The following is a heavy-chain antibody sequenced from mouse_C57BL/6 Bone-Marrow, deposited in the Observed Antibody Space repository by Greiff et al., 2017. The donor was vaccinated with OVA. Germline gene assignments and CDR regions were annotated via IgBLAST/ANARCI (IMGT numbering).Heavy chain of an antibody. CDR1: GFTFNTYA. D-gene: IGHD4-1*01. CDR2: IRSKSSNYAT. Sequence: EVMLVESGGGLVQPKGSLKLSCAASGFTFNTYAMHWVRQAPGKGLEWVARIRSKSSNYATYYADSVKDRFTISRDDSQSLLYLQMNNLKTEDTAMYYCVRAANWDDRYYAMDYWGQGTSVTVSS. J-gene: IGHJ4*01. CDR3: VRAANWDDRYYAMDY. V-gene: IGHV10-3*01.